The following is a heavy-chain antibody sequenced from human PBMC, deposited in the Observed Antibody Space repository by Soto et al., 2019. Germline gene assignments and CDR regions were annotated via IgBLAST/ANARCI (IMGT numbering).Heavy chain of an antibody. D-gene: IGHD3-22*01. Sequence: QPHLQPSGPGLVNPSESLSLTCSVSGASMTSSIYYWAWIRQAPGTGLEWIGSLNYGGTTYHSPSLEGRVTMSVDTSKKEFSLNVISVTAADTAIYYCARQSYFDGAGYYLGWFDPWGQGTLVTVSS. J-gene: IGHJ5*02. CDR1: GASMTSSIYY. CDR3: ARQSYFDGAGYYLGWFDP. V-gene: IGHV4-39*01. CDR2: LNYGGTT.